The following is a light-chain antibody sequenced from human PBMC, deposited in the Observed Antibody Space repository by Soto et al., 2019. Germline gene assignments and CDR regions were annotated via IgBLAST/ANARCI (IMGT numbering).Light chain of an antibody. CDR3: QQYVSSPWT. Sequence: EIGLTQSPGTLSLSPGESATLSCRSSQSVSSSYLAWYQQKPGQAPRLLIYGSSSRATGIPERLSGSGSGNDYTLTISRLEPEDFAVYYCQQYVSSPWTFGQGTKVES. CDR2: GSS. CDR1: QSVSSSY. J-gene: IGKJ1*01. V-gene: IGKV3-20*01.